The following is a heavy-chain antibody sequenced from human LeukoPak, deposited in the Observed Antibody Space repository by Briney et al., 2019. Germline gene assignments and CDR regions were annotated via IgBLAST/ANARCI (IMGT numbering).Heavy chain of an antibody. J-gene: IGHJ4*02. CDR1: GGSLTGYF. D-gene: IGHD3-10*01. Sequence: SETLSLTCSVTGGSLTGYFWSWIRQPPGKRLEWMGYIFTDGSSNSNPSLKSRLTISLDTSKSQFSLNLTSVTAAYTAVYYCARHFRRFEESAYDFWGQGTLVTVSS. V-gene: IGHV4-4*09. CDR2: IFTDGSS. CDR3: ARHFRRFEESAYDF.